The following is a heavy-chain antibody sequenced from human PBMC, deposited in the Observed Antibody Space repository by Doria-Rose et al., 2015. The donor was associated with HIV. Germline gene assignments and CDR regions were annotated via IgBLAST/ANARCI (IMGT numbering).Heavy chain of an antibody. D-gene: IGHD6-13*01. CDR3: ARIKSSMWYHKYYFDF. V-gene: IGHV2-26*01. CDR2: IFSYDER. J-gene: IGHJ4*02. CDR1: GVSLSSPGMG. Sequence: QVTLKESGPVLVKPTETLTLTCTVSGVSLSSPGMGVSWIRQPPGKALEWLANIFSYDERSYKTSLQSRLTISRGTSKGQVVLTMTAMDPVDKATYYCARIKSSMWYHKYYFDFWGQGTLVIVSA.